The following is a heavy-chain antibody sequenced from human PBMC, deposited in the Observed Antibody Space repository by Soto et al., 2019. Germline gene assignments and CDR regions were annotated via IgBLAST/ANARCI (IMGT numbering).Heavy chain of an antibody. CDR3: AKRPLAARHTDY. CDR2: ISGSGDNT. Sequence: PGGSLRLSGAGSGGTLSNYAMTWVRQAPGKGLEWVSTISGSGDNTYYADSVRGRFTISRDNSKNTLYLQMNSLRADDTAVYYCAKRPLAARHTDYWGPGPLVTASS. D-gene: IGHD6-6*01. V-gene: IGHV3-23*01. CDR1: GGTLSNYA. J-gene: IGHJ4*02.